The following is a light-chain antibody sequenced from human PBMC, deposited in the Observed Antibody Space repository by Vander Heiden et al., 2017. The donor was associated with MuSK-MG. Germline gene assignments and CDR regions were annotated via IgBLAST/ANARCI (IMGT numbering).Light chain of an antibody. CDR2: AAS. Sequence: DIQMTQSPSSLSASVGDRVTITCRASQNIDNYLNWYQHIPGKAPHLLIYAASTLQSGVPSRFSGTGSGTDFTLTISSPQPEDFAIYYCQQTYITPWTFGRGTKVEIK. CDR1: QNIDNY. J-gene: IGKJ1*01. CDR3: QQTYITPWT. V-gene: IGKV1-39*01.